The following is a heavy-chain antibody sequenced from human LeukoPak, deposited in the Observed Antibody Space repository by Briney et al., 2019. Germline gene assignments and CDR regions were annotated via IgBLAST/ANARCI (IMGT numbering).Heavy chain of an antibody. CDR1: GFTFSNYA. J-gene: IGHJ1*01. CDR3: AMGATSWSGYSFPKIFQH. CDR2: ISGSGSSI. D-gene: IGHD3-3*01. Sequence: GGSLRLSCAASGFTFSNYAVNWLRQAPGKGLKWVSVISGSGSSIYYTDSVKGRFTISRDNSKNTLYLQMNSLRAEDTAVYYCAMGATSWSGYSFPKIFQHWGRGTLVTVSS. V-gene: IGHV3-23*01.